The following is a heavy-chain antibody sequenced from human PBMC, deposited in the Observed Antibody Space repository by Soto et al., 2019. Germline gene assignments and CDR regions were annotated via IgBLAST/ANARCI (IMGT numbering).Heavy chain of an antibody. CDR1: GFTFSSYG. Sequence: GSLRLSCAASGFTFSSYGMHWVRQAPGKGLEWVAVISYDGSNKYYADSVKGRFTISRDNSKNTLYLQMNSLRAEDTAVYYCAKPHSGSYRLVDYWGQGTLVTVSS. V-gene: IGHV3-30*18. CDR3: AKPHSGSYRLVDY. D-gene: IGHD1-26*01. CDR2: ISYDGSNK. J-gene: IGHJ4*02.